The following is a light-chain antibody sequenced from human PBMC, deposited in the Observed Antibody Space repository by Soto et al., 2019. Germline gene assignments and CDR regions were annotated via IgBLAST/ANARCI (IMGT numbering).Light chain of an antibody. CDR2: EGS. Sequence: QSALTQPASVSGSPGQSITISCTGTSSDVGSYKFVSWYQQLPGKAPKLMIYEGSERPSGVSNRFSGSKSGNTASLTISGLQAEDEADYHCCSYAGSSTWVFGGGTQLTVL. V-gene: IGLV2-23*01. CDR3: CSYAGSSTWV. CDR1: SSDVGSYKF. J-gene: IGLJ3*02.